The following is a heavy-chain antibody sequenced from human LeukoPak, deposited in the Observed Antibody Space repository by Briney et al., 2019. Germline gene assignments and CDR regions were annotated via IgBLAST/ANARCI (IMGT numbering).Heavy chain of an antibody. CDR2: IYSGGST. CDR3: AREMYCSGGSRYGDAFDI. CDR1: VFTVSNKY. J-gene: IGHJ3*02. D-gene: IGHD2-15*01. Sequence: GGSLRLSCAASVFTVSNKYMSGGREAPGRGVEWGSVIYSGGSTYYAASVKGRFSISRDKSKNTLYLQMNSLRGEDTALYYCAREMYCSGGSRYGDAFDIWGQGTMVTVSS. V-gene: IGHV3-66*01.